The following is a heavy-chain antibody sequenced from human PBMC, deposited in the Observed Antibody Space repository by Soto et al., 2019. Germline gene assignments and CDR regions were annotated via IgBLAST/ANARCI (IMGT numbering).Heavy chain of an antibody. J-gene: IGHJ4*02. CDR1: GFAFGGFT. D-gene: IGHD6-25*01. V-gene: IGHV3-23*01. Sequence: VQVLESGGGLVQPGGSLRLSCSVSGFAFGGFTMTWVRQAPGKGLAWVSSISGSAARTYYADSVQGRFTISRDNSKSTLYLQLNSLRVEDTGGYYCTRGSVGTSGGCDFWGQGTLVGVSS. CDR2: ISGSAART. CDR3: TRGSVGTSGGCDF.